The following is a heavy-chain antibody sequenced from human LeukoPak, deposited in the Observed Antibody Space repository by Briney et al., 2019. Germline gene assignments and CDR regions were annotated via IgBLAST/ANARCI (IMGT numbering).Heavy chain of an antibody. CDR2: IYYSGGT. CDR3: ARDSNYYDSRGNDAFDIWGRGNDAFDI. D-gene: IGHD3-22*01. J-gene: IGHJ3*02. CDR1: GGSISSYY. Sequence: PSETLSLTCTVSGGSISSYYWSWIRQPPGKGLEWIGYIYYSGGTNYNPSLKSRVTISVDTSKIQFSLKLSSVTAADTAVYYCARDSNYYDSRGNDAFDIWGRGNDAFDIWGQGTMVTVSS. V-gene: IGHV4-59*01.